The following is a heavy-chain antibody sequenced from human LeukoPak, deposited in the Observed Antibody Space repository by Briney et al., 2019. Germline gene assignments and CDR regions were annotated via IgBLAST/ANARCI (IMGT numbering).Heavy chain of an antibody. CDR1: GGTFSTDA. CDR2: VIPYLGII. CDR3: ARDTAVAPSSNWFDP. J-gene: IGHJ5*02. Sequence: SVKVSCKASGGTFSTDAISWVRQAPGQGLEWMGRVIPYLGIIDYTQKFQGRITISADKSTSTAYMEMNSLASEDTAVYYCARDTAVAPSSNWFDPWGQGTLVTVSS. V-gene: IGHV1-69*04. D-gene: IGHD6-19*01.